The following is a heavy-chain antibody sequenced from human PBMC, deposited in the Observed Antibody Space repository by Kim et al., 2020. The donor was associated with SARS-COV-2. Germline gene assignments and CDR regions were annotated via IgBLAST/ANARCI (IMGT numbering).Heavy chain of an antibody. D-gene: IGHD3-3*01. Sequence: ASVKVSCKASGYTFTSYYMHWVRQAPGQGLEWMGIINPSGGSTSYAQKFQGRVTMTRDTSTSTVYMELSSLRSEDTAVYYCARVPRYYDFWSGYYSTEVNQLHYYGMDVWGQGTTVTVSS. J-gene: IGHJ6*02. CDR1: GYTFTSYY. V-gene: IGHV1-46*01. CDR3: ARVPRYYDFWSGYYSTEVNQLHYYGMDV. CDR2: INPSGGST.